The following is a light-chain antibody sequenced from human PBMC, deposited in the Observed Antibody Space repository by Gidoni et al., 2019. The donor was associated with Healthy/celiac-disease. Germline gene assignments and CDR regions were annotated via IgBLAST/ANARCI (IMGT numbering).Light chain of an antibody. CDR2: AVS. CDR3: MQGIHLPYT. CDR1: QSLLHSDGKTY. V-gene: IGKV2-29*02. J-gene: IGKJ2*01. Sequence: DIVMTQTPLSLSVTPGQPASIACKSSQSLLHSDGKTYLYWYLQKPGQSPQLLIYAVSSRFSGVPDRFRGSGSGTDFTLKISRVEAEDVGVYYCMQGIHLPYTFGQGTKLEIK.